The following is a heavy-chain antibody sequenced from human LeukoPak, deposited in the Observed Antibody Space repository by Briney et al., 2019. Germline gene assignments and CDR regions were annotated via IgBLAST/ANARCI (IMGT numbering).Heavy chain of an antibody. D-gene: IGHD6-19*01. V-gene: IGHV3-66*01. CDR1: GFTVSSNY. J-gene: IGHJ6*02. Sequence: GGSLRLSCAACGFTVSSNYMSWVRQAPGKGLEWVSVIYSGGSTYYADSVKGRFTISRDNSKNTLYLQMNSLRAEDTALYYCARGAGAYYYYGMDVWGQGTTVTVSS. CDR2: IYSGGST. CDR3: ARGAGAYYYYGMDV.